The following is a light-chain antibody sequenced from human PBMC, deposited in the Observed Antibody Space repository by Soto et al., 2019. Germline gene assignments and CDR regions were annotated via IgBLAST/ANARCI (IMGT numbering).Light chain of an antibody. Sequence: TVLTQSPATLSLSPGERATLSCRASQSVSSYLAWYQQKPGQAPRLLIYDASNRATGIPARFSGSGSGTDFTLTISSLEPADFAVYYCQQRSNWPLTFGGGTKVEIK. CDR3: QQRSNWPLT. J-gene: IGKJ4*01. CDR1: QSVSSY. V-gene: IGKV3-11*01. CDR2: DAS.